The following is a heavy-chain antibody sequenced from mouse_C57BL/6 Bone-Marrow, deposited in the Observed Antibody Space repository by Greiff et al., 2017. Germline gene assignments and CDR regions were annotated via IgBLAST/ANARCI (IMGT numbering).Heavy chain of an antibody. V-gene: IGHV14-2*01. J-gene: IGHJ3*01. Sequence: EVKLQESGAELVKPGASVKLSCTASGFNIQDYYMHWVKPRTEPGLEWIGRIDPEDGETKYAPKFQGKATITADTSSNTAYLQLSSLTSEDTAVYYCARSHYYGSTLFAYWGQGTLVTVSA. CDR2: IDPEDGET. D-gene: IGHD1-1*01. CDR3: ARSHYYGSTLFAY. CDR1: GFNIQDYY.